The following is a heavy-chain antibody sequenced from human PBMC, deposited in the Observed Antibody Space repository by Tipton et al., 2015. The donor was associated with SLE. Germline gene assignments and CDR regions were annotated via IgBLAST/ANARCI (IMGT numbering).Heavy chain of an antibody. CDR2: INWNGGST. J-gene: IGHJ6*02. CDR3: ARYVAATGYYYYGMDV. D-gene: IGHD2-15*01. Sequence: SLRLSCAASGFTFSSYSMNWVRQAPGKGLEWVSGINWNGGSTGYADSVKGRFTISRDNAKNSLYLQMNSLRAEDTALYYCARYVAATGYYYYGMDVWGQGTTVTVSS. CDR1: GFTFSSYS. V-gene: IGHV3-20*04.